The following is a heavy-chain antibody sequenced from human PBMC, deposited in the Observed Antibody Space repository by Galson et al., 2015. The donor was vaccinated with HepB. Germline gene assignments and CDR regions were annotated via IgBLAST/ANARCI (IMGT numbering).Heavy chain of an antibody. Sequence: QSGAEVKKPGESLKISSKGSGYRFTNYWIGWVRQMPGKGLEWMGIIYPGDSYTTYSPSFQGQVTISADKSINTAYLQWSSLKTSDTALYYCARSAVPVARGYYYYYGIDVWGQGTTVTVSS. J-gene: IGHJ6*02. CDR2: IYPGDSYT. V-gene: IGHV5-51*01. CDR1: GYRFTNYW. D-gene: IGHD2-2*01. CDR3: ARSAVPVARGYYYYYGIDV.